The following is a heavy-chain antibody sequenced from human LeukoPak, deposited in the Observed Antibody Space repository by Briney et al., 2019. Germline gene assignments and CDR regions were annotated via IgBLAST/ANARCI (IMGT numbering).Heavy chain of an antibody. CDR3: ARHNVLWFGELGLDY. D-gene: IGHD3-10*01. V-gene: IGHV4-34*01. CDR2: INHSGST. CDR1: GGSFSGYY. Sequence: PSETLSLTCAVYGGSFSGYYWGWIRQPPGKGLEWIGEINHSGSTNYNPSLKSRVTISVDTSKNQFSLKLSSVTAADTAVYYCARHNVLWFGELGLDYWGQGTLVTVSS. J-gene: IGHJ4*02.